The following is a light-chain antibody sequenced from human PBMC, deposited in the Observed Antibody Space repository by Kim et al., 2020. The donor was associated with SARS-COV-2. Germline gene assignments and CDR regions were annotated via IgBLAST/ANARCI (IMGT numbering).Light chain of an antibody. V-gene: IGLV1-47*01. CDR3: AAWDDSRSGPV. CDR2: RNN. CDR1: SSNIGSNY. J-gene: IGLJ2*01. Sequence: ELTQPPSASGTPGQRVTISCSVRSSNIGSNYVFWYQQFPGTAPKLLIYRNNQRPSGVPDRFSGSKSGTSDSLAISGLRSEDEADYYCAAWDDSRSGPVFGGGTQLTVL.